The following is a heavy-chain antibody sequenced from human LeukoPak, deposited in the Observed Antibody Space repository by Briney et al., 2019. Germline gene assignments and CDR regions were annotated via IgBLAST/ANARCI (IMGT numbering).Heavy chain of an antibody. D-gene: IGHD3-10*01. Sequence: PGGSLRLSCAASGFTFSSHWMSWVRQAPGKGLEWVAKISQHGSEKNYADSVKGRFTISRDNAQNSLYLQMNGLRAEDTAVYYCAKDGVWSFDYWGQGTLVTVSS. V-gene: IGHV3-7*03. CDR2: ISQHGSEK. CDR1: GFTFSSHW. J-gene: IGHJ4*02. CDR3: AKDGVWSFDY.